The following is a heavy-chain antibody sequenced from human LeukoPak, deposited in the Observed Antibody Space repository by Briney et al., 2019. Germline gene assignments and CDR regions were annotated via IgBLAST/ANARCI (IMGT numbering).Heavy chain of an antibody. D-gene: IGHD3-22*01. J-gene: IGHJ4*02. Sequence: ASVKVSCKASGYTFTGYYMHWVRQAPGQGLEWMGWINTNTGNPTYAQGFTGRFVFSLDTSVSTAYLQISSLKAEDTAVYYCARALRSYYYDSSGYYPFDYWGQGTLVTVSS. CDR1: GYTFTGYY. V-gene: IGHV7-4-1*02. CDR3: ARALRSYYYDSSGYYPFDY. CDR2: INTNTGNP.